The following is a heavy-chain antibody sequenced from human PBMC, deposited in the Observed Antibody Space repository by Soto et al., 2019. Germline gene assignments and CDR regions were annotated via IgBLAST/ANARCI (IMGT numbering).Heavy chain of an antibody. D-gene: IGHD5-18*01. CDR2: ISSGGDAR. Sequence: EVKLVESGGGLVQPGGSLRLSCAASGFTFTTYEFQWVRQAPGKGLEWVSYISSGGDARYYADSVKGRFTVSRDNAEASVYLQMNRLRVEDTAIYYCATGGVQIWSELQKWGQGTRVTVSS. J-gene: IGHJ4*02. CDR1: GFTFTTYE. V-gene: IGHV3-48*03. CDR3: ATGGVQIWSELQK.